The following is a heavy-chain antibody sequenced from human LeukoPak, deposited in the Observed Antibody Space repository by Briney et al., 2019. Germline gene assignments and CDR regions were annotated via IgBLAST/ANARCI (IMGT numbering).Heavy chain of an antibody. J-gene: IGHJ4*02. Sequence: PGGSLRLSCAASGFTFSSYAMSWVRQAPGRGLEWVSAISGSGGSTYYADSVKGRFTISRDNPKNTLYLQMNSLRAEDTAVYYCAKVDYGDLPFDYWGQGTLVTVSS. D-gene: IGHD4-17*01. CDR2: ISGSGGST. CDR3: AKVDYGDLPFDY. V-gene: IGHV3-23*01. CDR1: GFTFSSYA.